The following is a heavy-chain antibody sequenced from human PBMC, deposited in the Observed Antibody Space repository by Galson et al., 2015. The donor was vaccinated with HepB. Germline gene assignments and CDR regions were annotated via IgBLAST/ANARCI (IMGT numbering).Heavy chain of an antibody. D-gene: IGHD6-19*01. Sequence: PALVKPTQTLTLTCTCSGFSLNSSGVGVGWIRQPPGKALEWLASIFWDDDERYSPSLKSRVTITKDTPKYQVVLTMTNVDSADTATYYCARTGISGISWYFALWGRGTLVTVSS. V-gene: IGHV2-5*02. J-gene: IGHJ2*01. CDR2: IFWDDDE. CDR1: GFSLNSSGVG. CDR3: ARTGISGISWYFAL.